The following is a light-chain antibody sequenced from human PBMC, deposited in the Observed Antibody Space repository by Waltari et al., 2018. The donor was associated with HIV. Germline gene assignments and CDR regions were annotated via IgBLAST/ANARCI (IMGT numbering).Light chain of an antibody. V-gene: IGLV1-40*01. CDR1: DSNLGDGFD. CDR3: QSYDSRLSGSVV. CDR2: DNN. Sequence: QSALTPPPSVSGAPGQSVPISCSGSDSNLGDGFDVHCDQQVPGTAPRLLIYDNNKRPSGVPDRFSGSKSGTSASLAINGLQSEDEADYYCQSYDSRLSGSVVFGGGTKVTVL. J-gene: IGLJ2*01.